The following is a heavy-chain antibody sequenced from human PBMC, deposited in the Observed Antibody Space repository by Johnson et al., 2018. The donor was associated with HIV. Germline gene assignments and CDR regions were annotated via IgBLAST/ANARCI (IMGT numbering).Heavy chain of an antibody. D-gene: IGHD3-10*01. CDR2: IGTAGDT. V-gene: IGHV3-13*01. J-gene: IGHJ3*02. Sequence: VQLLESGGGVVQPGRSLRLSCAASGFTFSSYAMHWVRQATGKGLEWVSAIGTAGDTYYPDSVKGRYTISRDNSRDTVHLQMNSLRSEDTAVYYCAIGRGEFPRHAFDIWGQGTMVTVSS. CDR1: GFTFSSYA. CDR3: AIGRGEFPRHAFDI.